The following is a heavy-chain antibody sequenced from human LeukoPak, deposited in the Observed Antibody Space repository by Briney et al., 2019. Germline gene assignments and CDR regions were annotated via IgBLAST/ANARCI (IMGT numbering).Heavy chain of an antibody. J-gene: IGHJ4*02. CDR3: GRGTGCRGGTGPSGGVTAASH. CDR2: IASGGGST. D-gene: IGHD2-15*01. CDR1: GFTFWNSD. Sequence: GGSQRLPCAVSGFTFWNSDVHWLRQAPGKGLEYVSAIASGGGSTNYADSVKGRFTISRDNSKKTLYLQMGSLRPKDTAVYDCGRGTGCRGGTGPSGGVTAASHWGQGTLVTVSS. V-gene: IGHV3-64*02.